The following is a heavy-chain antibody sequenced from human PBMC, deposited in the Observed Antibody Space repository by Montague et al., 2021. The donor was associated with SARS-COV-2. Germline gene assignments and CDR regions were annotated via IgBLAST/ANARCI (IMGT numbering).Heavy chain of an antibody. Sequence: SETLSLTCAVYGGSFSGYYWSWIRQPPGKGLEWIGEINHSGSTNYNPSLKSRVTISVGTSKNQFSLKLSSVTAADTAVYYCARGPHSLRYRYNWFDPWGQGTLVTVSS. CDR1: GGSFSGYY. J-gene: IGHJ5*02. V-gene: IGHV4-34*01. CDR3: ARGPHSLRYRYNWFDP. D-gene: IGHD3-16*02. CDR2: INHSGST.